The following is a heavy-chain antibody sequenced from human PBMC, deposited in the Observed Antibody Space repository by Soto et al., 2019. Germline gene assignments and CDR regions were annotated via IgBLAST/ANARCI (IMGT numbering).Heavy chain of an antibody. J-gene: IGHJ4*02. CDR2: IFHDGTA. CDR3: ARLVYATSLNYMYFDF. Sequence: SETLSLTCAVSGVSISSGNWWTWVRQSPQRGLEYIGEIFHDGTANYYPSFERRVAISVDTSKNQFSLKLTSVTAADKAIYFCARLVYATSLNYMYFDFWGQGTLVTVSS. V-gene: IGHV4-4*02. CDR1: GVSISSGNW. D-gene: IGHD2-2*01.